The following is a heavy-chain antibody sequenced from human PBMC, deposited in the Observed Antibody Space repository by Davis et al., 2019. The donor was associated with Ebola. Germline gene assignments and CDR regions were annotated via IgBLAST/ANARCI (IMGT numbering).Heavy chain of an antibody. V-gene: IGHV3-21*04. CDR1: GFTFSSYS. CDR3: TTGVAVLRFLEWLPSYYYGMDV. Sequence: GESLKISCAASGFTFSSYSMNWVRQAPGKGLEWVSSISSSSSYIYYADSVKGRFTISRDNAKNSLYLQMNSLRAEDTAVYYCTTGVAVLRFLEWLPSYYYGMDVWGQGTTVTVSS. D-gene: IGHD3-3*01. J-gene: IGHJ6*02. CDR2: ISSSSSYI.